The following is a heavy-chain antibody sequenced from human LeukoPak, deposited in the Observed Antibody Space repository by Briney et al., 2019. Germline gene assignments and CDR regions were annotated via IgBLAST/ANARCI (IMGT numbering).Heavy chain of an antibody. CDR1: GFTFSSYA. J-gene: IGHJ5*02. CDR2: ISYDGSNK. Sequence: PGRSLRPSCAASGFTFSSYAMHWVRQAPGKGLEWVAVISYDGSNKYYADSVKGRFTISRDNSKNTLYLQMNSLRAEDTAVYYCARGHCSGGSCYFGFDPWGQGTLVTVSS. CDR3: ARGHCSGGSCYFGFDP. D-gene: IGHD2-15*01. V-gene: IGHV3-30*04.